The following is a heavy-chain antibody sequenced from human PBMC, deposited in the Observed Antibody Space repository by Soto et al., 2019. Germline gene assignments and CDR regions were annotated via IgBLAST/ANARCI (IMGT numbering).Heavy chain of an antibody. J-gene: IGHJ6*02. D-gene: IGHD4-17*01. CDR1: GGSISRGDYY. Sequence: SETLSLTCTVSGGSISRGDYYWSWIRQPPGKGLEWIGYIYYSGSTYYNPSLKSRVTISVDTSKNQFSLKLSSVTAADTAVYYCARDLGPRANYGDGPIYYGMDVWGQGTTVTVSS. CDR2: IYYSGST. CDR3: ARDLGPRANYGDGPIYYGMDV. V-gene: IGHV4-30-4*01.